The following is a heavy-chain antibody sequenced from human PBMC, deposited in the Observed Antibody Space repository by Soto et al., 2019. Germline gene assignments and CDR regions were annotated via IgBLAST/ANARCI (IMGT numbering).Heavy chain of an antibody. Sequence: SVKVSCKASGYTFTSYGISWVRQAPGQGLEWMGGIIPIFGTANYAQKYQGRVTITADESTSTANMELSSLRSEDTAVYYCARVVCGGDCEYYYGMDVWGQGTTVTVSS. V-gene: IGHV1-69*13. J-gene: IGHJ6*02. CDR1: GYTFTSYG. CDR2: IIPIFGTA. D-gene: IGHD2-21*02. CDR3: ARVVCGGDCEYYYGMDV.